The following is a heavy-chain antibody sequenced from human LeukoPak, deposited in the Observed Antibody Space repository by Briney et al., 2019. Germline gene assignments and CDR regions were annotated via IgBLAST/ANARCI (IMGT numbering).Heavy chain of an antibody. D-gene: IGHD6-13*01. V-gene: IGHV4-59*01. Sequence: SETLSLTCTVSGGSISSDYWSWIRQPPGKGLEWIGWISYSGSTTYNPSLKTRVTISLDTSKNQFSLKLSSVTAADTAVYYCARTASSSGYSSSWLYYFDYWGQGTLVTVSS. CDR1: GGSISSDY. CDR2: ISYSGST. J-gene: IGHJ4*02. CDR3: ARTASSSGYSSSWLYYFDY.